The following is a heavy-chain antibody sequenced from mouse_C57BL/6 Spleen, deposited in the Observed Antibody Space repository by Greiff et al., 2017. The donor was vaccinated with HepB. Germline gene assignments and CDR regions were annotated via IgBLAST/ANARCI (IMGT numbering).Heavy chain of an antibody. J-gene: IGHJ4*01. CDR1: GYAFSSYW. CDR2: IYPGDGDT. CDR3: ARCPSNYYAMDY. V-gene: IGHV1-80*01. Sequence: LQESGAELVKPGASVKISCKASGYAFSSYWMNWVKQRPGKGLEWIGQIYPGDGDTNYNGKFKGKATLTADKSSSTAYMQLSSLTSEDSAVYFCARCPSNYYAMDYWGQGTSVTVSS. D-gene: IGHD2-5*01.